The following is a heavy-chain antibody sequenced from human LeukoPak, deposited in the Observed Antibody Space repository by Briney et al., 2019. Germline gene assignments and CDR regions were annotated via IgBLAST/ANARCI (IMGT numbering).Heavy chain of an antibody. Sequence: SETLSLTCAVYGGSFSCYYWSWIRQPPGKGLESIGEINHSGSTNYNPSLKSRVTISVDTSKNQFSLKLSSVTAADTDVYYCASNGVTTSKDGYWFGPWGQGTLVSVSS. J-gene: IGHJ5*02. D-gene: IGHD4-17*01. V-gene: IGHV4-34*01. CDR3: ASNGVTTSKDGYWFGP. CDR2: INHSGST. CDR1: GGSFSCYY.